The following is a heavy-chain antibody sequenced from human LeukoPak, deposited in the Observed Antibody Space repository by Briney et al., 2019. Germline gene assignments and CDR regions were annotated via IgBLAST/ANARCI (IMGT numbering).Heavy chain of an antibody. Sequence: SETLSLTCAVYGGSFSGYYWSWIRQPPGKGLEWIGEINHSGSTNYNPSLKSRVTISVDTSKNQFSLKLSSVTAADTAVYYCARAAGGSGSYYTKPKDAFDIWGQGTMVTVSS. CDR2: INHSGST. D-gene: IGHD3-10*01. V-gene: IGHV4-34*01. CDR3: ARAAGGSGSYYTKPKDAFDI. CDR1: GGSFSGYY. J-gene: IGHJ3*02.